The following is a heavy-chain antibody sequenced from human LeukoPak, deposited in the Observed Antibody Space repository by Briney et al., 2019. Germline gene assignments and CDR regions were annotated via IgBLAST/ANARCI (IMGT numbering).Heavy chain of an antibody. J-gene: IGHJ2*01. D-gene: IGHD1-14*01. V-gene: IGHV4-59*01. CDR2: MYYSGST. CDR3: ARVVDGNPYWYFDL. Sequence: SETLSLTCTVSGGSISTYYWSWIRQPPGKGLEWIGYMYYSGSTNYNPSLKSRVTISVDTSKHQFSLKLSSVTAADTAVYYCARVVDGNPYWYFDLWGRGTLVTVSS. CDR1: GGSISTYY.